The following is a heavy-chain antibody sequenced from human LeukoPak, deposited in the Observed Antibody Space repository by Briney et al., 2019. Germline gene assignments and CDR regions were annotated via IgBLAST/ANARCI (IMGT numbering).Heavy chain of an antibody. CDR2: ISSSSTI. CDR1: GFTFSSYS. Sequence: AGGSLRLSCAASGFTFSSYSMNWVRQAPGKGLEWVSYISSSSTIYYADSVKGRFTISRDNAKNSLYLQMNSLRAEDTAVYYCAREPNHYYGSGSYYKGTDYWGQGTLVTVSS. CDR3: AREPNHYYGSGSYYKGTDY. D-gene: IGHD3-10*01. J-gene: IGHJ4*02. V-gene: IGHV3-48*01.